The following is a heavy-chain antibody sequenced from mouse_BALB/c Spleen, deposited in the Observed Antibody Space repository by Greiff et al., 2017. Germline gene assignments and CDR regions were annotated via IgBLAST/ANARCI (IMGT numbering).Heavy chain of an antibody. Sequence: EVHLVESGGGLVQPGGSLRLSCATSGFTFTDYYMSWVRQPPGKALEWLGFIRNKANGYTTEYSASVKGRFTISRDNSQSILYLQMNTLRAEDSATYYCAREKGTGPFAYWGQGTLVTVSA. J-gene: IGHJ3*01. D-gene: IGHD4-1*01. V-gene: IGHV7-3*02. CDR2: IRNKANGYTT. CDR3: AREKGTGPFAY. CDR1: GFTFTDYY.